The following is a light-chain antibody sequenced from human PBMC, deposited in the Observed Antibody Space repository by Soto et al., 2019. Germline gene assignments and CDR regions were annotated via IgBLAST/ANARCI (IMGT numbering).Light chain of an antibody. J-gene: IGKJ4*01. V-gene: IGKV3-15*01. CDR1: ESVSSN. Sequence: EIVMTQSPATPSVSPGERVTFSCRASESVSSNLAWYQHKPGQAPRLLISGASTGATGIPARFSGSGSGTEFTLTINSLQSEDFAIYYCQQYNNWPVTFGGGTKV. CDR2: GAS. CDR3: QQYNNWPVT.